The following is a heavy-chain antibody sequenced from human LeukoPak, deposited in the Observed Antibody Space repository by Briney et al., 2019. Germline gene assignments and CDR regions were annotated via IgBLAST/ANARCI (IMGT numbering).Heavy chain of an antibody. J-gene: IGHJ3*02. D-gene: IGHD2-15*01. Sequence: GESLKISCKGSGYSFTTYWIGWVRQMPGKGLEWMGVICPRDSNVRYSPSFQGQVTISADKSISTAYLQWSSLKASGTGMYYCARHLVPGLPSAFDIWGQGTMVTVSS. CDR2: ICPRDSNV. CDR1: GYSFTTYW. V-gene: IGHV5-51*01. CDR3: ARHLVPGLPSAFDI.